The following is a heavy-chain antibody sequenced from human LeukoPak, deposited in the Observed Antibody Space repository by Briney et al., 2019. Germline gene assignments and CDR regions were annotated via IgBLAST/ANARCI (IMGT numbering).Heavy chain of an antibody. Sequence: PGGSLRLSCAASGFNFGDYAINWVRQAPGKGLEWVGFIRSKAHGGTRDYAASVKGRFTISRDDSKSIAYLLMNSLKTEDTAVYYCTRVTRYFDYLPFDFWGQGTLVTVSS. J-gene: IGHJ4*02. CDR3: TRVTRYFDYLPFDF. CDR1: GFNFGDYA. CDR2: IRSKAHGGTR. D-gene: IGHD3-9*01. V-gene: IGHV3-49*04.